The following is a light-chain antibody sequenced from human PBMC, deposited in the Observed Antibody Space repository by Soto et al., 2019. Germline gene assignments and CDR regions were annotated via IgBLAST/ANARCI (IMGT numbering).Light chain of an antibody. J-gene: IGKJ5*01. CDR3: QQRNYWQVT. CDR1: QSVSSY. V-gene: IGKV3-11*01. CDR2: DVS. Sequence: EVVLTQSPVTLSLSPGERATLSCRASQSVSSYLAWYQQKPGQAPRLLIYDVSNRATGIPARFSGCGSGTDFTLTISSLEPEDFAVYYCQQRNYWQVTFGQGTRLENK.